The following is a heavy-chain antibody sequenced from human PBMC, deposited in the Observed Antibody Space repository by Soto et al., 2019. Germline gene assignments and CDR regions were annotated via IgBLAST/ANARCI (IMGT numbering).Heavy chain of an antibody. CDR2: IYYSGYT. CDR3: ARDSGVAAGTDY. J-gene: IGHJ4*02. CDR1: GGSISSGDYY. D-gene: IGHD6-13*01. Sequence: SETLSLTCTVSGGSISSGDYYWSWIRQPPGKGLEWIGYIYYSGYTYYNPFLNSRVTMSMDTSKNQFSLKLSSVTAADTAVYYCARDSGVAAGTDYWGQGTLVTVSS. V-gene: IGHV4-30-4*01.